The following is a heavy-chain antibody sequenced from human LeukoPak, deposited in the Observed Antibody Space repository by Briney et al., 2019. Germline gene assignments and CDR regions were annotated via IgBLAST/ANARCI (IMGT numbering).Heavy chain of an antibody. J-gene: IGHJ4*02. CDR3: ATDHGGSGWYFHY. CDR1: GYTFFSYN. V-gene: IGHV1-69*04. CDR2: IIPILGIA. Sequence: ASVKVSCKASGYTFFSYNINWVRQAPGQGLEWMGRIIPILGIANYAQKFQGRVTMTEDTSTDTAYMELSSLRSEDTAVYYCATDHGGSGWYFHYWGQGTLVTVSS. D-gene: IGHD6-19*01.